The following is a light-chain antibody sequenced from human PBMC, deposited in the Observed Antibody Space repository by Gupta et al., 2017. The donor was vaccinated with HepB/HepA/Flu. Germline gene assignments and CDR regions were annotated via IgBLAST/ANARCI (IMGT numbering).Light chain of an antibody. CDR1: QSVSYRY. V-gene: IGKV3-20*01. CDR2: GAS. J-gene: IGKJ1*01. Sequence: EIVLTQSPGTLSLSPGERATLSCRASQSVSYRYLTWYQQKPGQAPRLLIYGASNRATGIPDRFSGSGSETDFTLTISRLEPEDFAVYYCQQDGSSSWTFGQGTKVDI. CDR3: QQDGSSSWT.